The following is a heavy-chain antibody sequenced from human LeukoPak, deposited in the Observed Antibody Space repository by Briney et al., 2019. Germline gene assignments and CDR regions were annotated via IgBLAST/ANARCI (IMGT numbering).Heavy chain of an antibody. CDR3: VRDRELTY. D-gene: IGHD1-26*01. CDR1: GASFSSSGYY. V-gene: IGHV4-61*08. J-gene: IGHJ4*02. CDR2: IYNSGST. Sequence: PSETLSLTCTVSGASFSSSGYYWSWIRQPPGKGLEWIGYIYNSGSTNYNPSLRSRVTISVDTSKNQFSLKLNSVTAADTAVYYCVRDRELTYWSQGTLVTVSS.